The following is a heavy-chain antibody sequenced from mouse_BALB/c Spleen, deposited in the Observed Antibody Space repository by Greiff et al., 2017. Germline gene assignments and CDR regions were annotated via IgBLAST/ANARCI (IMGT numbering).Heavy chain of an antibody. CDR3: ARSEASYYGSSFAY. CDR2: ISYDGSN. V-gene: IGHV3-6*02. Sequence: EVKLMESGPGLVKPSQSLSLTCSVTGYSITSGYYWNWIRQFPGNKLEWMGYISYDGSNNYNPSLKNRISITRDTSKNQFFLKLNSVTTEDTATYYCARSEASYYGSSFAYWGQGTLVTVSA. J-gene: IGHJ3*01. D-gene: IGHD1-1*01. CDR1: GYSITSGYY.